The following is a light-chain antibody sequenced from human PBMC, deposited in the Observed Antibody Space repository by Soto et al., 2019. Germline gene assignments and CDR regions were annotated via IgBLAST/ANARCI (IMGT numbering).Light chain of an antibody. Sequence: VLTQSPDILSLSPGARATLSCGASQTVTNNNLAWFQQKPGQSPRLLIYSAFYRASGVPNRFIGSGSGTDFTLTISRLEPEDFAVYYCQQYGRSLQTFGPGTKVDIK. CDR3: QQYGRSLQT. CDR2: SAF. J-gene: IGKJ3*01. CDR1: QTVTNNN. V-gene: IGKV3-20*01.